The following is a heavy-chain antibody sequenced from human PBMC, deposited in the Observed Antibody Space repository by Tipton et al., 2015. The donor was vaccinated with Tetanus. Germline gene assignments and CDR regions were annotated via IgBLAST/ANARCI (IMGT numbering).Heavy chain of an antibody. CDR1: GGSISSGGYY. J-gene: IGHJ4*02. Sequence: LSLTCTVSGGSISSGGYYWSWIRQHPGKGLEWIGDIYYSGSTYYNPSLKSRVTISVDTSKNQFSLKLNSVTAADTAVYYCARDQARGARGWNYFDYWGQGTLVTVSS. CDR3: ARDQARGARGWNYFDY. CDR2: IYYSGST. V-gene: IGHV4-31*03. D-gene: IGHD1-26*01.